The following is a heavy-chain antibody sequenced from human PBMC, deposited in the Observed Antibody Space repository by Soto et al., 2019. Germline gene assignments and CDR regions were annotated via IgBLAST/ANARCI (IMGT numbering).Heavy chain of an antibody. Sequence: GGSLRLSCAASGFTFSSYGMHWVRQAPGKGLEWVAVISYDGSNKYYADSVKGRFTISRDNSKNTLYLQMNSLRAEDTAVYYCAGTGYCSGGSCLNWFDPWGQGTLVTVSS. CDR1: GFTFSSYG. D-gene: IGHD2-15*01. J-gene: IGHJ5*02. CDR2: ISYDGSNK. CDR3: AGTGYCSGGSCLNWFDP. V-gene: IGHV3-30*03.